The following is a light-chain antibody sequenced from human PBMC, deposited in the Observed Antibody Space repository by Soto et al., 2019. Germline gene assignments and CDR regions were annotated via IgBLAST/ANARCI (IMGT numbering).Light chain of an antibody. J-gene: IGKJ1*01. CDR2: GAT. CDR1: QTVSSSY. Sequence: EILLTQSPCTLSVSLGERATLTCRASQTVSSSYFAWYQQQPSQATRLIIYGATIRTTGIPDRFSGSGSGTDFTLTSSLLAQEDAAVYYCQHYGSSGTFGQGIKVDIK. CDR3: QHYGSSGT. V-gene: IGKV3-20*01.